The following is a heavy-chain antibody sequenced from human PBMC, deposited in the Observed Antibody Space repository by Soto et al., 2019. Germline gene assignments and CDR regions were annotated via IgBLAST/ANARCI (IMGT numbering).Heavy chain of an antibody. D-gene: IGHD5-18*01. CDR1: GYTFTSYY. V-gene: IGHV1-46*01. CDR3: ARWVLISRVDTAMDHFDY. Sequence: SVKVSCKASGYTFTSYYMHWVRQAPGQGLEWMGIINPSGGSTSYAQKFQGRVTMTRDTSTSTVYMELSSLRSEDTAVYYCARWVLISRVDTAMDHFDYWGQGTLVTVSS. CDR2: INPSGGST. J-gene: IGHJ4*02.